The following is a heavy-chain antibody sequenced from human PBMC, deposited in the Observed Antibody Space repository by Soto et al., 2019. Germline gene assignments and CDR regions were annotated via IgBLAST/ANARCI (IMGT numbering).Heavy chain of an antibody. J-gene: IGHJ6*02. V-gene: IGHV4-31*03. D-gene: IGHD5-18*01. CDR3: ARDRLMATAGTARHYFGLDV. CDR2: IYYSGNT. Sequence: SETLSLTCTASGGSIRSGGYYWSWVRQNPRRGLEWIGNIYYSGNTYYNPSLKSRLTISVDTSKNQFSLNLSSVTAADTAVYYCARDRLMATAGTARHYFGLDVWGQGTTVTVSS. CDR1: GGSIRSGGYY.